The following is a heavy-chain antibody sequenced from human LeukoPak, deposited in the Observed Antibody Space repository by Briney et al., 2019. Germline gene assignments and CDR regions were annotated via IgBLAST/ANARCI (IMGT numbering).Heavy chain of an antibody. J-gene: IGHJ5*02. CDR1: GYTFTSYG. D-gene: IGHD2-2*01. CDR3: AKRRVPAADDSGDWFDP. V-gene: IGHV1-18*01. Sequence: GASVKVSCKASGYTFTSYGISWVRQAPGQGLEWMGWISAYNGNTNYAQKLQGRVTMTTDTSTSTAYMELRSLRSDDTAVYYCAKRRVPAADDSGDWFDPWGQGTLVTVSP. CDR2: ISAYNGNT.